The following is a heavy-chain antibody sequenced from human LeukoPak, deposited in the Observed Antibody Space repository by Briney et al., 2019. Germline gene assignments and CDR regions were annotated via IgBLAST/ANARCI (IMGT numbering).Heavy chain of an antibody. CDR2: IFYRGTA. CDR3: ARDPAHSRDGYNYHSVGSFFYY. V-gene: IGHV4-30-4*02. J-gene: IGHJ4*02. CDR1: GGSINNGDNY. Sequence: SETLSLTCTVSGGSINNGDNYWSWIRQPPGRALEWFGFIFYRGTAYYNPSLTSRLTISVETSMNQFSLKLSSVNAADTAVYYCARDPAHSRDGYNYHSVGSFFYYWGQGTLGTVSS. D-gene: IGHD5-24*01.